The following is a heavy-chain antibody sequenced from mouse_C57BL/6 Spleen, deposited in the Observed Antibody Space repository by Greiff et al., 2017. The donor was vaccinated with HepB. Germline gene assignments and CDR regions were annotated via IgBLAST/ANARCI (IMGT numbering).Heavy chain of an antibody. CDR1: GYTFTDYY. CDR2: IYPGSGNT. J-gene: IGHJ2*01. Sequence: VQLQQSGAELVRPGASVKLSCKASGYTFTDYYINWVKQRPGQGLEWISRIYPGSGNTYYNEKFKGKATLTAEKSSSTAYMQLSSLTSEDSAVYFCARESGTANYFDYGGQGTTLTVSS. V-gene: IGHV1-76*01. D-gene: IGHD4-1*01. CDR3: ARESGTANYFDY.